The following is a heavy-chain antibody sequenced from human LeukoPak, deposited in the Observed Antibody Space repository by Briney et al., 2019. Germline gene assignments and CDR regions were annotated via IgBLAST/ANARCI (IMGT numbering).Heavy chain of an antibody. CDR3: AKEAAMEKYYYYGMDV. J-gene: IGHJ6*02. CDR1: GFTFSSYG. Sequence: PGGSLRLSCAASGFTFSSYGMHWVRQAPGKGLEWVAVISYDGSNKYYADSVKGRFTISRDNSKNTLYLQMNSLRAEDTAVYYCAKEAAMEKYYYYGMDVWGQGTTVTVSS. V-gene: IGHV3-30*18. CDR2: ISYDGSNK. D-gene: IGHD5-18*01.